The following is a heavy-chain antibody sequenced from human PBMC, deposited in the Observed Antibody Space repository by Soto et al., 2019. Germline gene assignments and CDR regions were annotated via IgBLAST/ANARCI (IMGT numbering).Heavy chain of an antibody. J-gene: IGHJ4*02. D-gene: IGHD4-17*01. V-gene: IGHV1-46*01. Sequence: QVQLVQSGAEVKKPGASVRVSCKASGYTFTSFYMHWVRQAPGQGLEWMGVINPSGGSTTYAQNCQGGVTETRDTSTSTVYMKLNSFRSEDTAVVYWAIDRGACHAFYDWGQGTLVTVSS. CDR1: GYTFTSFY. CDR2: INPSGGST. CDR3: AIDRGACHAFYD.